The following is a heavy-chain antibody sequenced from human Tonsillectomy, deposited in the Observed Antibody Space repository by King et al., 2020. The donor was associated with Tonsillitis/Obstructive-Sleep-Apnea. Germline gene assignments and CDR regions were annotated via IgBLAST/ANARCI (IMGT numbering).Heavy chain of an antibody. D-gene: IGHD3-22*01. Sequence: QLVQSGGGLVQPGGSLRLSCAASGFTFSSYEMNWVRQAPGKGLEWVSYISSSGSTIYYADSVKGRFTISRDNAKNSLYLQMNSLRAEDTAVYYCARDPLSNYDSSGYYYWYYFDYWGQGTLVTVSS. V-gene: IGHV3-48*03. J-gene: IGHJ4*02. CDR3: ARDPLSNYDSSGYYYWYYFDY. CDR2: ISSSGSTI. CDR1: GFTFSSYE.